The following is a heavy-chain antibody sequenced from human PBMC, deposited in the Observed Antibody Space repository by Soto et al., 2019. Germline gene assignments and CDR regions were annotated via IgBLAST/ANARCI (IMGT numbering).Heavy chain of an antibody. Sequence: PGGSLRLSCRTSDFTLGNYWMNWARQAPGKGLEWVANIKPDGGVTNYLDSVKGRFTISRDNVRNSVSLQMNSLRVEDTAVYFCFGGNGGPQWGQGTLVTVSS. CDR3: FGGNGGPQ. CDR1: DFTLGNYW. D-gene: IGHD3-16*01. J-gene: IGHJ4*02. V-gene: IGHV3-7*03. CDR2: IKPDGGVT.